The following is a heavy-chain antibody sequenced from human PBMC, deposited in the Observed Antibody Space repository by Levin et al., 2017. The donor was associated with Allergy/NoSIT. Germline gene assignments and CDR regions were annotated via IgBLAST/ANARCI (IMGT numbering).Heavy chain of an antibody. CDR2: IYWNDDK. J-gene: IGHJ4*02. CDR3: AHRYMGKNSLAFDY. Sequence: TLSLTCSFSGFSLTTGGVGVAWIRQPPGKALEWLGFIYWNDDKPYNPSLKNRLTITKDTSKNQVVLTLTNMGPVDTATYYCAHRYMGKNSLAFDYWGQGTLVTVSS. V-gene: IGHV2-5*01. D-gene: IGHD7-27*01. CDR1: GFSLTTGGVG.